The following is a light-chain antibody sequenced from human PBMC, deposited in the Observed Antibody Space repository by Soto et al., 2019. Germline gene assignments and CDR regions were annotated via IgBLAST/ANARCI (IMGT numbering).Light chain of an antibody. CDR1: QSVGSN. V-gene: IGKV3-15*01. CDR2: GAS. CDR3: QQYTNWPYT. Sequence: EIVMTQSPATLSVSPGERASLSCRASQSVGSNLAWYQQTAGQAPRLLIYGASTRATGIPARFSGSGSGKEFTLTISSLQSEDFAGYSCQQYTNWPYTFGQGTKLEIK. J-gene: IGKJ2*01.